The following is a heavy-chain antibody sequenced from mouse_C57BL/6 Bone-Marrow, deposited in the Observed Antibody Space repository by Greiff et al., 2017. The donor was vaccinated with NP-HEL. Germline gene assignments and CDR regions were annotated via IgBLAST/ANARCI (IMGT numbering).Heavy chain of an antibody. J-gene: IGHJ4*01. V-gene: IGHV5-4*03. CDR2: ISDGGSYT. CDR1: GFTFSSYA. Sequence: EVKLMESGGGLVKPGGSLKLSCAASGFTFSSYAMSWVRQTPEKRLEWVATISDGGSYTYYPDNVKGRFTISRDNAKNNLYLQMSHLKSEDTAMYYCARSLPLDYWGQGTSVTVSS. CDR3: ARSLPLDY.